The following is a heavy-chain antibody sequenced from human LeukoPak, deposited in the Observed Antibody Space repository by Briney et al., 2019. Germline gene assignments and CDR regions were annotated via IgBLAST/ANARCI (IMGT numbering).Heavy chain of an antibody. CDR2: ISSSSSTI. J-gene: IGHJ6*03. CDR1: GFIFSNYN. D-gene: IGHD1-26*01. CDR3: ASIGTGGSSSYYYMDV. V-gene: IGHV3-48*01. Sequence: GGSLRLSCAASGFIFSNYNMNWVRQTPGKGLEWVSYISSSSSTIYYADSVKGRFTISRDNAKNSLYLQMNSLRAEDTAVYYCASIGTGGSSSYYYMDVWGKGTTVTVSS.